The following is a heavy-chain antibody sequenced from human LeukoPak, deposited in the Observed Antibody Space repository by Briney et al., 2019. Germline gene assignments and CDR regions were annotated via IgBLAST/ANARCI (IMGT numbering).Heavy chain of an antibody. Sequence: ASVKVSCKASGYTFSDYNLYWVRQAPGQGLEWMGRINPASGVTNSAQRFQGRVTMTRDTSLSTAYMELRRLTSDDTAVYYCARFDLVYRRNLVFGDYWGQGTLVTVSS. D-gene: IGHD3-16*01. J-gene: IGHJ4*02. CDR3: ARFDLVYRRNLVFGDY. CDR2: INPASGVT. CDR1: GYTFSDYN. V-gene: IGHV1-2*06.